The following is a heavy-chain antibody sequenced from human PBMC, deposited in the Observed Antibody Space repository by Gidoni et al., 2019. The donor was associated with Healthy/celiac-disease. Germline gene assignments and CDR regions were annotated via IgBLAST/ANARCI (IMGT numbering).Heavy chain of an antibody. V-gene: IGHV3-21*01. CDR1: GFTCSSYS. D-gene: IGHD1-1*01. Sequence: EVQLVESGGGLVKPGGSLGLSRAASGFTCSSYSMNWVRQAPGKGLEWVSSISSSSSYSYYAASVKGRFTISRDNAKNSLYLQMNSLIAEDTAVYYCARGGARDWNHHAFDIWGQGTMVTVSS. J-gene: IGHJ3*02. CDR2: ISSSSSYS. CDR3: ARGGARDWNHHAFDI.